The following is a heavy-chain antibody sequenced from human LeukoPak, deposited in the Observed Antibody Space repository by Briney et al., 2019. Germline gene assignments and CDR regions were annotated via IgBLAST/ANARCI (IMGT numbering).Heavy chain of an antibody. J-gene: IGHJ6*02. D-gene: IGHD5-18*01. CDR3: ARRSYGPGAQGGMDV. Sequence: GASVKVSCKASGYTFTGYYMHWMRQAPGQGLEWMAWINPNSGRTNYAQKFQGWVTLTRDTSISTAYMELSRLKSDDTAVYYCARRSYGPGAQGGMDVWGQGTTVTVSS. V-gene: IGHV1-2*04. CDR1: GYTFTGYY. CDR2: INPNSGRT.